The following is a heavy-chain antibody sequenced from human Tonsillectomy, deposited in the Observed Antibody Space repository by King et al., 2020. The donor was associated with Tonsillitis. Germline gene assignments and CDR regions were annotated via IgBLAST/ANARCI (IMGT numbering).Heavy chain of an antibody. CDR2: ISGTGNTI. J-gene: IGHJ6*03. V-gene: IGHV3-11*01. CDR1: GFTFSDYY. CDR3: ARDYDFWGGYYYYYMDV. Sequence: VQLVESGGGLVKPGGSLRLSCAASGFTFSDYYMSWIRQAPGKGLEWLSYISGTGNTIYYSASVKGRFTIARDNAQNSMSLQMHSLRAEDTADYYCARDYDFWGGYYYYYMDVWGKGTTVTVSS. D-gene: IGHD3-3*01.